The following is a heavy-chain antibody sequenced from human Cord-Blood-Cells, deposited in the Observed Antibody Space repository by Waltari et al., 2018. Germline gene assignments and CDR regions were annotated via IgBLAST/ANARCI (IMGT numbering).Heavy chain of an antibody. CDR1: GGSISSYY. J-gene: IGHJ2*01. Sequence: QVQLQESGPGLVKPSETLSLTCTVSGGSISSYYCSWIRQPAAKGLEWIGRIYTSGSTNYNPSLKSRVTMSVDTSKNQFSLKLSSVTAADTAVYYCARDLGIVVVPAANPNWYFDLWGRGTLVTVSS. D-gene: IGHD2-2*01. CDR2: IYTSGST. V-gene: IGHV4-4*07. CDR3: ARDLGIVVVPAANPNWYFDL.